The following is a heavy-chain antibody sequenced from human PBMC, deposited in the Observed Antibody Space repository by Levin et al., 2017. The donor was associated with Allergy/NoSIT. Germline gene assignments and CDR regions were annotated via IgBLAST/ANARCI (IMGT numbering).Heavy chain of an antibody. D-gene: IGHD5-18*01. J-gene: IGHJ4*02. CDR1: GDTFNTYG. CDR3: ARGVQLWYHFDY. CDR2: IIPISGKI. V-gene: IGHV1-69*04. Sequence: KISCKASGDTFNTYGINWVRQAPGQGPEWMGRIIPISGKINYAQKFQGRLTITADKSTSTAYMELSSLKSEDTAVYYCARGVQLWYHFDYWGQGTLVTVSS.